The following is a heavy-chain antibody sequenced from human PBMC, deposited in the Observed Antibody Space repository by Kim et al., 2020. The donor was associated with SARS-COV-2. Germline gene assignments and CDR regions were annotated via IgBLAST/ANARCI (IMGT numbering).Heavy chain of an antibody. CDR1: GGTFSSYA. CDR2: IIPIFGTA. V-gene: IGHV1-69*13. D-gene: IGHD6-13*01. J-gene: IGHJ6*02. Sequence: SVKVSCKASGGTFSSYAISWVRQAPGQGLEWMGGIIPIFGTANYAQKFQGRVTITADESTSTAYMELGSLRSEDTAVYYCAGPAYSSKNRRRMGMDVWGQGTTVTVSS. CDR3: AGPAYSSKNRRRMGMDV.